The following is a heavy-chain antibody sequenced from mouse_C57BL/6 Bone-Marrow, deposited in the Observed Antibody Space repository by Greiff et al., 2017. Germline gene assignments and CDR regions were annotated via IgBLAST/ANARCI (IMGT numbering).Heavy chain of an antibody. V-gene: IGHV1-69*01. CDR3: ARERGFITTVVVPFDY. J-gene: IGHJ2*01. D-gene: IGHD1-1*01. Sequence: QVQLQQPGAELVMPGASVKLSCKASGYTFTSYWMHWVKQRPGQGLEWIGEIDPSDSYTNYTQKFKGKSTLTVDKSSSTAYMQLSSLTSEDSAVYYCARERGFITTVVVPFDYWGQGTTLTVSS. CDR2: IDPSDSYT. CDR1: GYTFTSYW.